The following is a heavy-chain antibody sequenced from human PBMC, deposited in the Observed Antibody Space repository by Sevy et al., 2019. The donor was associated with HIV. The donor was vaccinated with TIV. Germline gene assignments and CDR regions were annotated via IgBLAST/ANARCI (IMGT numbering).Heavy chain of an antibody. Sequence: SETLSLTCTVSGGSVSSGSYYWSWIRQPPGKGLEWIGYIYYSGSTNYNPSLKSRVTIPVDTSKNQFSLKLSSVTAADTAVYYCARDFFGAAAGIYYYYGMDVWGQGTTVTVSS. D-gene: IGHD6-13*01. CDR1: GGSVSSGSYY. J-gene: IGHJ6*02. CDR3: ARDFFGAAAGIYYYYGMDV. V-gene: IGHV4-61*01. CDR2: IYYSGST.